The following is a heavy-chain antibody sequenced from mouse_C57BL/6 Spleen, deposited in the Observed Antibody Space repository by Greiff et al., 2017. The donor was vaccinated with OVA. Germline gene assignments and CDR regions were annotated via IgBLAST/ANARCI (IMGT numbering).Heavy chain of an antibody. CDR3: ARKGLGDAMDY. CDR1: GYTFTSYW. J-gene: IGHJ4*01. CDR2: IDPSDSYT. Sequence: QVQLQQPGAELVKPGASVKLSCKASGYTFTSYWMQWVKQRPGQGLEWIGEIDPSDSYTNYNQKFNGKATLTVDTSSSTAYMQLSSLTSEDSAVYYCARKGLGDAMDYWGQGTSVTVSS. V-gene: IGHV1-50*01.